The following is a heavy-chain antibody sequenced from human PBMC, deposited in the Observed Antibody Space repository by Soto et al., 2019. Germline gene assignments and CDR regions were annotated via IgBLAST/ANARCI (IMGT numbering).Heavy chain of an antibody. CDR3: GKREKIYTSGTYSFSYHGLDV. D-gene: IGHD3-10*01. CDR1: GDTFSGDA. J-gene: IGHJ6*02. Sequence: QVQLVQSGAEMTKPGSSVTVSCKASGDTFSGDAISWVRQAPGQGLEWMGGIIPVSGIVTHAQKFQGRLTISADEVSSTAYMALSSLRSEHTAVYYCGKREKIYTSGTYSFSYHGLDVWGQGTAVIVSS. V-gene: IGHV1-69*01. CDR2: IIPVSGIV.